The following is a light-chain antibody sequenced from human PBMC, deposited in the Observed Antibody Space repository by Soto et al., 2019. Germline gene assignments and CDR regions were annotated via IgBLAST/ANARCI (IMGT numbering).Light chain of an antibody. CDR1: TSDVGGYDY. J-gene: IGLJ1*01. V-gene: IGLV2-14*01. CDR3: CSFTSGNTLYV. CDR2: EVS. Sequence: QSVLTQPASVSGSPGQSITISCTGTTSDVGGYDYVSWYQQHPGQAPKLLIYEVSNRPSGVSHRFSGSTSGNTASLSISGLQAEDEADYYCCSFTSGNTLYVFGTGTKVTVL.